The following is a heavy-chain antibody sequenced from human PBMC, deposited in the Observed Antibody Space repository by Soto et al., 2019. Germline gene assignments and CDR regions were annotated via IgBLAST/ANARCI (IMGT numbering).Heavy chain of an antibody. CDR2: INPNGGGT. CDR1: GYTFTAYY. Sequence: QVQLVQSGAEMKKPGASVKVSCESSGYTFTAYYIHWVRQAPGHGLEWMGWINPNGGGTKYAQKFQGRVTMTRDTSFNHAYRALTSLPCDDTPVYSWGGPVHLMVRGFRSPVDQWAQGPLATFPS. CDR3: GGPVHLMVRGFRSPVDQ. D-gene: IGHD3-10*01. J-gene: IGHJ4*02. V-gene: IGHV1-2*02.